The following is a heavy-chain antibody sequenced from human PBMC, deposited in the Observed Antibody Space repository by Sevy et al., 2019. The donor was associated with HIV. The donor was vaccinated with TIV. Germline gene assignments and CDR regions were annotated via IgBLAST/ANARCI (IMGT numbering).Heavy chain of an antibody. CDR3: AGRVTSDSFDI. CDR2: IYSGGST. Sequence: GGSLRLSCAASGFTVSDNYMSWVRQAPGKGLEWVSLIYSGGSTYNTDSVKGRFTISRDNSKNTLYLKMDSLRAEDTAVYFCAGRVTSDSFDIWGQGTMVTVSS. J-gene: IGHJ3*02. V-gene: IGHV3-66*02. D-gene: IGHD5-18*01. CDR1: GFTVSDNY.